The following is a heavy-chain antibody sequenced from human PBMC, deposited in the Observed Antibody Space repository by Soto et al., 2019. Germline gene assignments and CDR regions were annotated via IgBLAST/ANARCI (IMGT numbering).Heavy chain of an antibody. CDR1: GGSIGGDS. J-gene: IGHJ6*03. Sequence: QVHLQESGPGLVQPSETLSLTCTVSGGSIGGDSWSWIRQPPGKGLEWIGYVYSSGSSNFNPSLKRRVTLSIDTSENQFSRKLTSVTAADTAVYYCARFPLTNEYRHYYDMDVWGKGTTVTVSS. D-gene: IGHD3-16*02. CDR3: ARFPLTNEYRHYYDMDV. CDR2: VYSSGSS. V-gene: IGHV4-59*13.